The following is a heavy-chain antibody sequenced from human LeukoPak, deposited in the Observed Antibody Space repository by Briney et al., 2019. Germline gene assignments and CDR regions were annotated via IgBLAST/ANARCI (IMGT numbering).Heavy chain of an antibody. V-gene: IGHV3-48*03. D-gene: IGHD3-22*01. CDR2: ISSSGSTI. CDR3: ARLYYYDSSGPGGFDP. CDR1: GFTFSSYE. J-gene: IGHJ5*02. Sequence: GGSLRLSCAASGFTFSSYEMNWVRQAPGKGLEWVSYISSSGSTIYYADSVKGRFTISRDNAKNSLYLQMNSLRAEDTAVYYCARLYYYDSSGPGGFDPWGQGTLVTVSS.